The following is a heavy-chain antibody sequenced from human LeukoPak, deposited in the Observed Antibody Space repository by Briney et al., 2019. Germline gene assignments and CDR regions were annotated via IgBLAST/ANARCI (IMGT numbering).Heavy chain of an antibody. CDR2: IYSGGST. J-gene: IGHJ4*02. CDR3: ARVEMATIFH. V-gene: IGHV3-53*01. Sequence: GGSLRLSCAASVFTVSSNYMSWVRQAPGKGLEWVSVIYSGGSTYYADSVKGRFTISRDNSKNTLYLQMNSLRAEDTAVYYCARVEMATIFHWGQGTLVTVSS. CDR1: VFTVSSNY. D-gene: IGHD5-24*01.